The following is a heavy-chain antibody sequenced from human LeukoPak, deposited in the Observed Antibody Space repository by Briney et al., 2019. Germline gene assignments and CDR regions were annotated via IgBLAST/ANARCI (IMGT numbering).Heavy chain of an antibody. CDR2: ISGSGGST. Sequence: GGSQRLSCAASGFTFSSYAMSWVRQAPGKGLEWVSAISGSGGSTYYADSVKGRFTISRDNSKNTLYLQMNSLRAEDTAVYYCATGRGIAARLTFDYWGQGTLVTVSS. CDR1: GFTFSSYA. J-gene: IGHJ4*02. D-gene: IGHD6-6*01. CDR3: ATGRGIAARLTFDY. V-gene: IGHV3-23*01.